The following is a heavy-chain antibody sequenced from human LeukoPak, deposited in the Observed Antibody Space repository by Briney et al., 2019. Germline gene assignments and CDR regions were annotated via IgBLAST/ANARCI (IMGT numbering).Heavy chain of an antibody. J-gene: IGHJ4*02. CDR2: IKYDASGT. V-gene: IGHV3-74*01. CDR1: GFTFSSHW. D-gene: IGHD1-26*01. CDR3: ARGATYAYYQDY. Sequence: PGGSPRLSCADSGFTFSSHWMHWVRQAPGKGLVWVSRIKYDASGTSYADSVKGRFTISRDNAKNTLYLQMNSLRAEDTAVYYCARGATYAYYQDYWGQGTLVTVSS.